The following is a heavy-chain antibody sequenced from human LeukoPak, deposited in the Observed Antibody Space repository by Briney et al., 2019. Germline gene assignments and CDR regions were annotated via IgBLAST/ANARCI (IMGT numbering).Heavy chain of an antibody. CDR3: AREGSGSHSMYYYYYYMDV. J-gene: IGHJ6*03. CDR2: ISAYNGNT. V-gene: IGHV1-18*01. Sequence: ASVKVSCKASGYTFTSYGISWVRQAPGQGLEWMGWISAYNGNTNYAQKLQGRDTMTTDTSTSTAYMELRSLRSDDTAVYYCAREGSGSHSMYYYYYYMDVWGKGTTVTVSS. CDR1: GYTFTSYG. D-gene: IGHD1-26*01.